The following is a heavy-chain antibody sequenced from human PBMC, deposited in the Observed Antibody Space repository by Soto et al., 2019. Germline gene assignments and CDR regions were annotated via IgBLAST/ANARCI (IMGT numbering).Heavy chain of an antibody. J-gene: IGHJ4*02. Sequence: GGSLRLCCAASGFSFSSYAVSLVRQDPGKGLEWVSAISGSGGSTYYADSVKGRFTISRDNSKNTLYLQMNSLRAEDTAVYYCAKEAGREGYFDYWGQGTLVTVSS. CDR1: GFSFSSYA. V-gene: IGHV3-23*01. CDR2: ISGSGGST. D-gene: IGHD6-19*01. CDR3: AKEAGREGYFDY.